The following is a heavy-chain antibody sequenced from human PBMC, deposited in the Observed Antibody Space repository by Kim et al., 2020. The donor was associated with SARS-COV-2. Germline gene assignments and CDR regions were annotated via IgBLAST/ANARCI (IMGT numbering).Heavy chain of an antibody. J-gene: IGHJ3*02. D-gene: IGHD2-2*01. V-gene: IGHV3-11*06. CDR3: ARRNDIVVVPAARGGAFDI. Sequence: GRFTISRDNAKDSLYLQMNSLRAEDTAVYYCARRNDIVVVPAARGGAFDIWGQGTMVTVSS.